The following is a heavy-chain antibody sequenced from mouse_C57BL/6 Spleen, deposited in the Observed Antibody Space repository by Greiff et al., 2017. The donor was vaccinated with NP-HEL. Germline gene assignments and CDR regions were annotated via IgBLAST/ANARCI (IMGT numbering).Heavy chain of an antibody. CDR3: ARGPSNFNFSH. CDR2: ISDGGSYT. J-gene: IGHJ2*01. CDR1: GFTFSSYA. D-gene: IGHD4-1*01. Sequence: EVQLVESGGGLVKPGGSLKLSCAASGFTFSSYAMSWVRQTPEKRLEWVATISDGGSYTYYPDNVTGRFTIYSDNAKNNLYLQMSHLKSEDTAMYYCARGPSNFNFSHWCQGMPPTVS. V-gene: IGHV5-4*01.